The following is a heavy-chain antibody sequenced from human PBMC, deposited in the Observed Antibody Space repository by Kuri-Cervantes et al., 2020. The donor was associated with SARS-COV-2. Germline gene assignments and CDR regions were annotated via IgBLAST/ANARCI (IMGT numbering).Heavy chain of an antibody. D-gene: IGHD2-2*01. CDR2: IYYSGST. CDR3: ARRSGYCSSTSCYFFDY. J-gene: IGHJ4*02. V-gene: IGHV4-39*01. Sequence: GSLRLSCTVSGGSISSSDYYWDWIRQPPGKGLEWIGSIYYSGSTYNNPSLKSRVTISADTSKNQFSLKLSSVTAADTAVYYCARRSGYCSSTSCYFFDYWGQGTLVTVSS. CDR1: GGSISSSDYY.